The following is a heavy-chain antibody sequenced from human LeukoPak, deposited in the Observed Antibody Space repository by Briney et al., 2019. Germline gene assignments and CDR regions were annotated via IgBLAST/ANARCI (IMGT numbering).Heavy chain of an antibody. J-gene: IGHJ4*02. CDR1: GGSFSGYY. CDR3: AREHDYDDY. V-gene: IGHV4-34*01. CDR2: INHRGST. Sequence: SETLSLTCAVYGGSFSGYYWSWIRQPPGKGLEWIGEINHRGSTNYNPSLKSRVTISVDTSKNQFSLKLSSVTAADTAVYYCAREHDYDDYWGQGTLVTVSS.